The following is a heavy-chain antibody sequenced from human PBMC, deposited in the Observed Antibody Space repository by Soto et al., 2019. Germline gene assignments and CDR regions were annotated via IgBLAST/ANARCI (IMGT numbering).Heavy chain of an antibody. D-gene: IGHD3-10*01. CDR2: ISAYNGNT. CDR3: ARSPAVRGVIILDY. Sequence: ASVKVSSKASGYPFTIYGISWVRQAPGQGLEWMGWISAYNGNTNYAQKPQSRVTMTKHTSTSTAYMELRSLRSDAPAVYYCARSPAVRGVIILDYWGQGTLVTASS. V-gene: IGHV1-18*01. CDR1: GYPFTIYG. J-gene: IGHJ4*02.